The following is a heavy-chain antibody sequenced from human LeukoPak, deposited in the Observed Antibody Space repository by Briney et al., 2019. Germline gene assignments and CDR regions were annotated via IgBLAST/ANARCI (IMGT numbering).Heavy chain of an antibody. D-gene: IGHD3-3*02. J-gene: IGHJ4*02. Sequence: ASVKVSCKASGGTFSSYAISWVRQAPGQGLEWMGWINPNSGDTNYAQKFQGRVTMTRDTSITTAYMELSRLKSDDTAVYYCASISHVWSGYYTAHFDYWGQGTLVTVSS. CDR1: GGTFSSYA. V-gene: IGHV1-2*02. CDR3: ASISHVWSGYYTAHFDY. CDR2: INPNSGDT.